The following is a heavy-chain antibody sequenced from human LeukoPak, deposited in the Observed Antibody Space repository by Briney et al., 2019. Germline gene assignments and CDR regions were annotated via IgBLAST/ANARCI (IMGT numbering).Heavy chain of an antibody. CDR3: ARTDDYVWGSFRPSATHFDD. CDR2: NYSGSS. J-gene: IGHJ4*02. V-gene: IGHV4-39*07. Sequence: SETLSLTCSVSGGSISSSSSYWGWIRQPPGKGLEWIGSNYSGSSFDNPALKSRVTISVDTSKNQFSLNLNSVTAADTAVYYCARTDDYVWGSFRPSATHFDDWGQGTLVTVSS. CDR1: GGSISSSSSY. D-gene: IGHD3-16*01.